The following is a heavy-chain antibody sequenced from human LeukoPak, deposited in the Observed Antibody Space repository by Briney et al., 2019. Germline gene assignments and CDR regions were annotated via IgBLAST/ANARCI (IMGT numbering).Heavy chain of an antibody. J-gene: IGHJ3*02. CDR1: DGSFSGYY. Sequence: PSETLSLTCAVYDGSFSGYYWSWIRQPPGKGLEWIGEINHSGSPNYNPSLKRRVTISVDTSKNQFSLKLSSVTAADTAVYYCAREPMLEYYYDSSGSSDAFDIWGQGTMVTVSS. V-gene: IGHV4-34*01. CDR2: INHSGSP. CDR3: AREPMLEYYYDSSGSSDAFDI. D-gene: IGHD3-22*01.